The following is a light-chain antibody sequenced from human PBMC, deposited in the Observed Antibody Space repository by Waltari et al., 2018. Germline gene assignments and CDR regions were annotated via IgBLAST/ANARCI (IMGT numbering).Light chain of an antibody. CDR3: AVWDDSLNGWV. J-gene: IGLJ3*02. CDR1: SPTIGSHS. V-gene: IGLV1-44*01. Sequence: QSVVTQPPSASGTPGQRVTYPCSGSSPTIGSHSVNWYPQLPGTAPKLLIFINNKRPSGVPDRISGSKSGTSASLAISGLQSEDEANYYCAVWDDSLNGWVFGGGTKLTVL. CDR2: INN.